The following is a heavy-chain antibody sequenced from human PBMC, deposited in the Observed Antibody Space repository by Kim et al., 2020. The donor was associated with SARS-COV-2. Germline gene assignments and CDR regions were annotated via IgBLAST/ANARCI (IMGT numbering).Heavy chain of an antibody. CDR2: IYRDGTT. CDR1: GDSITSNYW. Sequence: SETLSLTCVLSGDSITSNYWWSWVRQPPGKGLEWTGEIYRDGTTNYNPSLRGRVTISLDKSKNQVSLTLTTVTAGDTAIYYCARHKMSTNAFDIWGQGT. D-gene: IGHD1-1*01. CDR3: ARHKMSTNAFDI. J-gene: IGHJ3*02. V-gene: IGHV4-4*02.